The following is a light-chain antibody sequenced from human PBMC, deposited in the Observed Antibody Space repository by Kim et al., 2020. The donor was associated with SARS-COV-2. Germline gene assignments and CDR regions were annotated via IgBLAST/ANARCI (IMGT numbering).Light chain of an antibody. CDR1: QSVDTY. V-gene: IGKV3-11*01. J-gene: IGKJ4*01. CDR2: DAF. CDR3: HQLTASPLT. Sequence: EIALTQSPASLSLSPGERATLSCRASQSVDTYLVWYQQKPSQAPRLLIYDAFNRATGVPARFSCSCSWTDFTLTISNLELEDFAVYYSHQLTASPLTFRTATKMDIK.